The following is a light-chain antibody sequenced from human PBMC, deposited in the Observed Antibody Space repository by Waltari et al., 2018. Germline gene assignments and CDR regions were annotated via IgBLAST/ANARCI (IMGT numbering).Light chain of an antibody. J-gene: IGLJ1*01. Sequence: QSALTQPASVSGSPGQSITISCTGTSSDVGSYNHVSWYQQYPGKVPKLLIYDVTKRLSGVSNLFSGFKSGNTASLTISGLQAEDEADYYCCSYAGSSRGVFGTGTKVTV. CDR3: CSYAGSSRGV. V-gene: IGLV2-23*02. CDR2: DVT. CDR1: SSDVGSYNH.